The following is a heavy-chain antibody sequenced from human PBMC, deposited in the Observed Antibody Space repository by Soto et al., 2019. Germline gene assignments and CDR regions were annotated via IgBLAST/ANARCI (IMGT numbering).Heavy chain of an antibody. V-gene: IGHV3-30-3*01. Sequence: QVQLVESGGGVVQPGRSLRLSCAASGFSFSAYAIHWVRQAPGKGLEWVALISYDETTTYYADSVKGRFTISRDNSKNTLYLQMNSLRSEYTAVYYCVRARQNLVVNEYLQYGGQGTLVIVSS. CDR1: GFSFSAYA. CDR3: VRARQNLVVNEYLQY. CDR2: ISYDETTT. D-gene: IGHD2-8*02. J-gene: IGHJ1*01.